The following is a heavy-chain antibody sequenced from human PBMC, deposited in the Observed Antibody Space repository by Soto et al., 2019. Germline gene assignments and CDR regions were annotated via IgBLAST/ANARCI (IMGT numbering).Heavy chain of an antibody. CDR1: GYSFSSYW. V-gene: IGHV5-10-1*01. D-gene: IGHD2-2*01. J-gene: IGHJ6*02. Sequence: GESLKISCRGSGYSFSSYWITWLRQMPGKGLEWMGDFDPTDSYTSYSPSFHGHVTISIDKSIATAYLQWSSLKASDTAMYFCARRHCSRANCPYYYYYGMDVWGQGTTVTVSS. CDR2: FDPTDSYT. CDR3: ARRHCSRANCPYYYYYGMDV.